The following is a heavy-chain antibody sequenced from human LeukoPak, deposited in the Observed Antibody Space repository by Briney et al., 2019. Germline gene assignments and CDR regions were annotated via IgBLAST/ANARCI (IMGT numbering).Heavy chain of an antibody. CDR1: GYTFTSYG. J-gene: IGHJ6*04. Sequence: GASVKVSCKASGYTFTSYGISWVRQAPGQGLEWMGWISAYNGNTNYAQKLQGRVTMTTDTSTSTAYMELRSLRSDDTAVYYCARDKRGCSSTSCYTSFYYYYGMDVWGKGTTVTVSS. D-gene: IGHD2-2*02. CDR2: ISAYNGNT. V-gene: IGHV1-18*04. CDR3: ARDKRGCSSTSCYTSFYYYYGMDV.